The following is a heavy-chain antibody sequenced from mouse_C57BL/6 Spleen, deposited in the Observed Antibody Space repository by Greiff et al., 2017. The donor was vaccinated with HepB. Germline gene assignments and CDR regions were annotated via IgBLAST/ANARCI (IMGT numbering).Heavy chain of an antibody. V-gene: IGHV1-80*01. D-gene: IGHD2-12*01. CDR3: ARSGAYSNDPWFAY. J-gene: IGHJ3*01. CDR2: IYPGDGDT. CDR1: GYAFSSYW. Sequence: QVQLQQSGAELVKPGASVKISCKASGYAFSSYWMNWVKQRPGKGLEWIGQIYPGDGDTNYNGKFKGKATLTADKSSSTAYMQLSSLTWEDSAVYFWARSGAYSNDPWFAYWGQGTLVTVSA.